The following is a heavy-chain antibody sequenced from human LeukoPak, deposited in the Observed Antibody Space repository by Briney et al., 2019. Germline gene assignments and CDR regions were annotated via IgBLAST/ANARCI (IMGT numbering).Heavy chain of an antibody. D-gene: IGHD2-21*01. CDR1: GYTLTELS. CDR3: ATAHCGGDCYSVANWFDP. Sequence: GASVKVSCKVSGYTLTELSMHWVRQAPGKGLEWMGGFDPEDGETIYAQKFQGRVTMTEDTSTDTAYTELSSLRSEDTAVYYCATAHCGGDCYSVANWFDPWGQGTLVTVSS. V-gene: IGHV1-24*01. CDR2: FDPEDGET. J-gene: IGHJ5*02.